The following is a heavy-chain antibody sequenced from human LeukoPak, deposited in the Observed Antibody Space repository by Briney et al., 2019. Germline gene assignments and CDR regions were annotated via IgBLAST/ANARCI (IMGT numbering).Heavy chain of an antibody. Sequence: PGGSLRLSCAASGFTLDDYAMHWVRQAPGKGLEWVSGISETGGTIVYADSVKGRFTISRDNAKNSLYLQMNSLRAEDTALYYCVKAIGGSYYWYFDLWGRGTLVTVSS. CDR2: ISETGGTI. J-gene: IGHJ2*01. CDR1: GFTLDDYA. D-gene: IGHD3-10*01. CDR3: VKAIGGSYYWYFDL. V-gene: IGHV3-9*01.